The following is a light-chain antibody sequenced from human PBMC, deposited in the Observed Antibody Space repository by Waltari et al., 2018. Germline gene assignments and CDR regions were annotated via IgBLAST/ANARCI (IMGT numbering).Light chain of an antibody. V-gene: IGKV3-15*01. CDR1: QSISSN. CDR3: LQYKNWPPLYT. J-gene: IGKJ2*01. CDR2: GAS. Sequence: EIVMTQSPATLSVSPGERATLSCRASQSISSNLVWYQHKPGQAPRVIIYGASTRATGIPARFSGSGSGTEFTLTITSLQSEDFAVYYCLQYKNWPPLYTFGQGTKLEI.